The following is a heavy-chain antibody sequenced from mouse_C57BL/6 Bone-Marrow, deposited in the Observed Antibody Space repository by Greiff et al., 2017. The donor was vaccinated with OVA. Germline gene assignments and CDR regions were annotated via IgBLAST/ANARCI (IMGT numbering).Heavy chain of an antibody. CDR2: IDPANGNT. CDR3: AGWLPWDYYAMDY. CDR1: GFNIKNTY. Sequence: VHVKQSVAELVRPGASVKLSCTASGFNIKNTYMHWVKQRPEQGLEWIGRIDPANGNTKYAPKFQGKATITADTSSNTAYLQLSSLTSEDTAIYYCAGWLPWDYYAMDYWGQGTSVTVSS. V-gene: IGHV14-3*01. D-gene: IGHD2-2*01. J-gene: IGHJ4*01.